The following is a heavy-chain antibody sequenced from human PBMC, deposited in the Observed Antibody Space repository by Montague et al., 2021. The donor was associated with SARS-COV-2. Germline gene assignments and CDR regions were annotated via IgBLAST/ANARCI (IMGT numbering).Heavy chain of an antibody. CDR3: ARAEGVVVAAPYI. CDR1: GASISNGGYY. Sequence: TLSLTCTVSGASISNGGYYCSWIRQHPAKGREWIGYMYDSGSTYYNLSLTSRVTMSLDTSKNQFSLTLSSVTAADTFVYYCARAEGVVVAAPYIWGQGTMVTVSS. D-gene: IGHD2-15*01. J-gene: IGHJ3*02. CDR2: MYDSGST. V-gene: IGHV4-31*03.